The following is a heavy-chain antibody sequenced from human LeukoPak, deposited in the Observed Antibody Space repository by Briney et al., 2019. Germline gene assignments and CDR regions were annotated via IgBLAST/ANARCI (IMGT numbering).Heavy chain of an antibody. J-gene: IGHJ4*02. V-gene: IGHV3-23*01. Sequence: QPGGSLRLSCAASGFTFNIYAMNWVRQAPGKGLEWISSISYSAAGTYYADSVKGRFTISRDNSKNTLYLQMNSLRAEDTAVYYCAKDDAYCTNGVCYSRGFDYWGQGTLVTVSS. CDR2: ISYSAAGT. CDR3: AKDDAYCTNGVCYSRGFDY. D-gene: IGHD2-8*01. CDR1: GFTFNIYA.